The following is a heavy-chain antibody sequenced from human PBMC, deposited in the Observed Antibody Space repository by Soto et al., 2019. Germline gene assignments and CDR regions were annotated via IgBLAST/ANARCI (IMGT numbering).Heavy chain of an antibody. V-gene: IGHV4-34*01. CDR2: INHSGST. J-gene: IGHJ4*02. CDR3: AREGIVVVPAAMPFDY. Sequence: LSLTCAVYGGSFSGYYWSWIRQPPGKGLEWIGEINHSGSTNYNPSLKSRVTISVDTSKNQFSLKLSSVTAADTAVYYCAREGIVVVPAAMPFDYWGQGTLVTVSS. CDR1: GGSFSGYY. D-gene: IGHD2-2*01.